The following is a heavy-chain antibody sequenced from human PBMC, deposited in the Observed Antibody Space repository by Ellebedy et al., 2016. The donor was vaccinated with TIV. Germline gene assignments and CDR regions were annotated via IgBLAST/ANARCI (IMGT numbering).Heavy chain of an antibody. CDR2: INPNSGGT. V-gene: IGHV1-2*02. D-gene: IGHD3-9*01. CDR3: ARGAVDIPSSDYFDY. CDR1: GYTFTGYY. Sequence: ASVKVSCXASGYTFTGYYMHWVRQAPGQGLEWMGWINPNSGGTNYAQKFQGRVTMTRDTSISTAYMELSRLRSDDTAVYYCARGAVDIPSSDYFDYWGQGTLVTVSS. J-gene: IGHJ4*02.